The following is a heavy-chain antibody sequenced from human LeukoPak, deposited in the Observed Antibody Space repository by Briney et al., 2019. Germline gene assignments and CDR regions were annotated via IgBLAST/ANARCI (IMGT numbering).Heavy chain of an antibody. CDR2: IIPIFGTA. Sequence: SVKVSCKASGGTSSIYAISWVRQAPGQGLEWMGGIIPIFGTANYAQKFQGRVTITTDESTSTAYMELSSLRSEDTAVYYCARYRYDFWSGYPPPGYFDYWGQGTLVTVSS. CDR1: GGTSSIYA. D-gene: IGHD3-3*01. V-gene: IGHV1-69*05. CDR3: ARYRYDFWSGYPPPGYFDY. J-gene: IGHJ4*02.